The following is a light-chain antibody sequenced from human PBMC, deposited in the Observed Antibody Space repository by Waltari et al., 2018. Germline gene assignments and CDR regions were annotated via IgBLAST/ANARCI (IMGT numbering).Light chain of an antibody. V-gene: IGKV3D-15*01. CDR1: LSVSTD. CDR2: RAS. J-gene: IGKJ1*01. Sequence: EIVMTQSPATLSVSPGERATLSCTASLSVSTDLAWYQQKRGQTPTLLIYRASTRATDIPVRFRGSGSGTEFNLTISSLQSGDVAVYYCQQYNHWPRTFGQGTRVEIK. CDR3: QQYNHWPRT.